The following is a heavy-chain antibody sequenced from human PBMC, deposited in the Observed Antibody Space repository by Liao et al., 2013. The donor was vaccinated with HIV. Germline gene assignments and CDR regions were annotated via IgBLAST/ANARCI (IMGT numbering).Heavy chain of an antibody. CDR1: GDLIRRDNYY. Sequence: QVRLQESGPGLVKPSQTLSLTCTVSGDLIRRDNYYWTWIRQPAGTGLEWIGHIYTGMSTTGTTNYNPSLKSRVSISADTSSNHVSLKLTSVTAADTAVYYCARGGSSSWYYWYFDLWGRGTLVTVSS. V-gene: IGHV4-61*02. CDR3: ARGGSSSWYYWYFDL. CDR2: IYTGMSTTGTT. D-gene: IGHD6-13*01. J-gene: IGHJ2*01.